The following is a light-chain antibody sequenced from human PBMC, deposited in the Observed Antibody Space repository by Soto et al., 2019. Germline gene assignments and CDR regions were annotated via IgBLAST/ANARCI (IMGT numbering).Light chain of an antibody. CDR3: QQYGTSFWT. CDR1: QSVTSNY. J-gene: IGKJ1*01. CDR2: VAS. Sequence: EIVLTQSPGTLSLSPGERGTLSCRTSQSVTSNYVAWYQQKPGQAPRLLIYVASTRATGIPDRFSGSGSGTDFTLTISRLEPEDFAVYYCQQYGTSFWTFGQGTKVEIK. V-gene: IGKV3-20*01.